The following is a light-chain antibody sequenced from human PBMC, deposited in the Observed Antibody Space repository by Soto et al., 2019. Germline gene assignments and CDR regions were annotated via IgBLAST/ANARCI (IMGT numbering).Light chain of an antibody. CDR2: EVS. J-gene: IGLJ2*01. V-gene: IGLV2-23*02. CDR1: SSDVGSYNL. CDR3: CSYAGSSTFYVV. Sequence: QSALTQPASVSGSPGQSSTISCTGTSSDVGSYNLVSWYQQHPGKAPKLMIYEVSKRPSGVSNRFSGSKSGNTASLTISGLQAEDEADYYCCSYAGSSTFYVVFGGGTKVTVL.